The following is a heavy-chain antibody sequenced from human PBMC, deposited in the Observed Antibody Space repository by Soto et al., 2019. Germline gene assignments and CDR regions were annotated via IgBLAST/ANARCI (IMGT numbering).Heavy chain of an antibody. CDR3: ASGASRWYPYFFDS. CDR1: EGTFNSYA. J-gene: IGHJ4*02. CDR2: IIPYYNTL. Sequence: QAQVVQSGAEVRKPGSSVKLSCKASEGTFNSYAIACVRQAPGQGLEWMGGIIPYYNTLNYAQKFHDRVTITADDSTNTVYMELSSLRSDDTAVYFCASGASRWYPYFFDSWAQGTLVTVSS. D-gene: IGHD6-13*01. V-gene: IGHV1-69*01.